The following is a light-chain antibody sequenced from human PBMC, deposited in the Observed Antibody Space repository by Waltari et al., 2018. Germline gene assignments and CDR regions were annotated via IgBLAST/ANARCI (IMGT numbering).Light chain of an antibody. CDR2: GPS. J-gene: IGKJ3*01. CDR1: QSVSSSY. Sequence: EIVLTQSPCTLSLSPGERATLSCRASQSVSSSYLAWYQQKPRQHPSILIHGPSXXATGIPDXXXGSGSGTDFTLTISRXEPEDFAVYYCQQYGSSPPFTFGPGTKVDIK. V-gene: IGKV3-20*01. CDR3: QQYGSSPPFT.